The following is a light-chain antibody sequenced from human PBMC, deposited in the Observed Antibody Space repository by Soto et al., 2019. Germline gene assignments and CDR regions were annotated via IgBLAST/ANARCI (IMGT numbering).Light chain of an antibody. Sequence: QSVLTQPPSVSGAPGQTVTISCPGSSSNIGAGSHVHWSMQLPGKAPKLLIFGNTNRPSGVPDRFSGSRSGSSASLAISGLQAEDEGDYYCQTYDKSLGGGVFGGGTKLTVL. CDR3: QTYDKSLGGGV. CDR1: SSNIGAGSH. J-gene: IGLJ3*02. CDR2: GNT. V-gene: IGLV1-40*01.